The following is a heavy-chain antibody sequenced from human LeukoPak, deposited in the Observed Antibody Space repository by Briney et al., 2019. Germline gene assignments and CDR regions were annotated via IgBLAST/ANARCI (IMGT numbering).Heavy chain of an antibody. V-gene: IGHV1-18*01. Sequence: ASVKVSCKASGYTFTSYGISWVRQAPGQGLEWMGWISAYNGNTNYAQKLQGRVTMTTDTSTSTAYMELRSLRSDDTAVYYCARSLSIYSSSWYEAAADYYYGMDVWGQGTTVTVSS. CDR3: ARSLSIYSSSWYEAAADYYYGMDV. D-gene: IGHD6-13*01. CDR2: ISAYNGNT. CDR1: GYTFTSYG. J-gene: IGHJ6*02.